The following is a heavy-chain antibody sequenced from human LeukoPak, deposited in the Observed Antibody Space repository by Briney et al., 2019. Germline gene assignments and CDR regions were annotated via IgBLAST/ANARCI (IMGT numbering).Heavy chain of an antibody. J-gene: IGHJ4*02. CDR3: ARASQEDGSYYFAH. Sequence: PGGSLRLSCAVSGFTVSSNYMSWVRQPPGKGLEWVSTIYDGGNTYFADSVKGRFIISRDNSKNPLSLQMNSLRAEDTAVYFCARASQEDGSYYFAHWGQGTLVTVSS. CDR1: GFTVSSNY. CDR2: IYDGGNT. V-gene: IGHV3-66*01. D-gene: IGHD3-10*01.